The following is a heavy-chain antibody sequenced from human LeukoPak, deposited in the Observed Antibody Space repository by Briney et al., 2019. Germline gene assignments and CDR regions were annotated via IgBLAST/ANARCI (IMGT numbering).Heavy chain of an antibody. Sequence: PSETLSLTCTVSGGSISSYYWSWIRQPAGKGLEWIGRIYTSGSTNYNPSLKSRVTISVDTSKNQFSLKLSSMTAADTAVYYCARHGGILTGTDWYFDLWGRGTLVTVSS. J-gene: IGHJ2*01. CDR3: ARHGGILTGTDWYFDL. CDR1: GGSISSYY. CDR2: IYTSGST. V-gene: IGHV4-4*07. D-gene: IGHD3-9*01.